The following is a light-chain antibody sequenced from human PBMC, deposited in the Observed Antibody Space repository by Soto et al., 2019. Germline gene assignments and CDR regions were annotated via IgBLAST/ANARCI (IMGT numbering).Light chain of an antibody. CDR1: QSVSSSY. CDR3: LEYDSSTFT. CDR2: SAS. J-gene: IGKJ3*01. V-gene: IGKV3-20*01. Sequence: ETVLTQSPGTLSFSPGERATLSCRASQSVSSSYLAWYQQKPGQAPRLLIYSASSRAAGIPDRFSGSGSGTDFTLTISRLEPEDFAVYYCLEYDSSTFTFGPGTKVDI.